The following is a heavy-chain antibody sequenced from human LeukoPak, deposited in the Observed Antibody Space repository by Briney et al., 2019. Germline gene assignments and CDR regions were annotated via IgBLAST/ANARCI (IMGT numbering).Heavy chain of an antibody. J-gene: IGHJ4*02. Sequence: GGSLRLSCEASGFTFSSYGMHWDRQAPGKGLEWVAVIWYDGSNKYYADSVKGRFTISRDNSKNTLYLQMNSLRAEDTAVYYCARDLKTGNYYDSSGLFDYWGQGTLVTVSS. CDR1: GFTFSSYG. CDR2: IWYDGSNK. D-gene: IGHD3-22*01. CDR3: ARDLKTGNYYDSSGLFDY. V-gene: IGHV3-33*01.